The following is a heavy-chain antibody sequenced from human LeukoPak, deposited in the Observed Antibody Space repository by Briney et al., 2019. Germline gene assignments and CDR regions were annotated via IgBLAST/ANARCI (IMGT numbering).Heavy chain of an antibody. J-gene: IGHJ4*02. Sequence: ASVKVSCKASGHTFTSYAMHWVRQAPGQRLEWMGWINAGNGNTKYSQKFQGRVTITRDTSASTAYMELSSLRSEDTTVYYCARDRGGDGDYDYWGQGTLVTVSS. CDR2: INAGNGNT. CDR1: GHTFTSYA. V-gene: IGHV1-3*01. D-gene: IGHD4-17*01. CDR3: ARDRGGDGDYDY.